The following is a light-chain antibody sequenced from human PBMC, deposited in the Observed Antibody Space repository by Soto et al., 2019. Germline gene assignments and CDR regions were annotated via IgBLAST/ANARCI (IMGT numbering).Light chain of an antibody. CDR2: DVS. V-gene: IGLV2-11*01. Sequence: QSVLTQPRSVSVSPGQSVTISCTGTSSDVGGYNYVSLYQQHPGKAPKLMIYDVSKRPSGVPDRFSGSKSGNTASLTISGLQAEDEADYYCCSYAGSYTYAFGTGTNVTVL. CDR1: SSDVGGYNY. CDR3: CSYAGSYTYA. J-gene: IGLJ1*01.